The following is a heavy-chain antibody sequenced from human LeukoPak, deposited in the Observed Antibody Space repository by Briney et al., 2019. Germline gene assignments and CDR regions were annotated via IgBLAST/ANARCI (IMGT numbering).Heavy chain of an antibody. CDR2: INPNSGGT. J-gene: IGHJ6*02. V-gene: IGHV1-2*04. D-gene: IGHD3-10*01. Sequence: ASAKVSCKASGYTFTGYYMHWVRQAPGQGLEWMGWINPNSGGTNYAQKFQGWVTMTRDTSISTAYMELSRLRSDDTAVYYCARDRRITMVRGVIGHYGMDVWGQGTTVTVSS. CDR1: GYTFTGYY. CDR3: ARDRRITMVRGVIGHYGMDV.